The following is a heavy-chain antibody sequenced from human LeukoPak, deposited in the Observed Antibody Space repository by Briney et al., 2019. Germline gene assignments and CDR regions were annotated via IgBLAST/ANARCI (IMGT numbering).Heavy chain of an antibody. CDR1: GSSIGTYY. J-gene: IGHJ4*02. V-gene: IGHV4-4*07. CDR2: IYTSGST. D-gene: IGHD2-2*01. Sequence: SETLSLTCTVSGSSIGTYYWSWIRQPAGKGLQWFGRIYTSGSTNYNPSLKSRVTMSVDTSKNQFSLKLSSVTAADTAVYYCASGPDCSSTSCLLFNWGQGTLVTVSS. CDR3: ASGPDCSSTSCLLFN.